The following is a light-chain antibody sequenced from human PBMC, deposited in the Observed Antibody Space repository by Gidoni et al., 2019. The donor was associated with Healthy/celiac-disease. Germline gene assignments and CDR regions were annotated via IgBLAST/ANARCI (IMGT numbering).Light chain of an antibody. CDR3: QQSYSTPLGPTTLYT. CDR2: AAS. CDR1: QSISSY. J-gene: IGKJ2*01. V-gene: IGKV1-39*01. Sequence: DIQMTQSPSSLSASVGDRVTITCRASQSISSYLNWYQQKPGKAPKLLIYAASSLQSGVPSRFSGSGSGTDFTLTISSLQPEDFATYYCQQSYSTPLGPTTLYTFGQGTKLEIK.